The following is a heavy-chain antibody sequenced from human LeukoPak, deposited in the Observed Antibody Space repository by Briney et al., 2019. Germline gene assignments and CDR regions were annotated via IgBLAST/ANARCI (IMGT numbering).Heavy chain of an antibody. CDR3: AKVSTGGSSSSVYYFDF. D-gene: IGHD6-6*01. V-gene: IGHV3-23*01. CDR1: GFTFSSYA. CDR2: ISASGGYT. Sequence: TGGSLRLSCAASGFTFSSYAMSWVRQAPGKGLEWVSGISASGGYTYHADSVKGRFTISRDNSKNTLYLQMNSLRAEDTAVYYCAKVSTGGSSSSVYYFDFWGQGPRSPSPQ. J-gene: IGHJ4*02.